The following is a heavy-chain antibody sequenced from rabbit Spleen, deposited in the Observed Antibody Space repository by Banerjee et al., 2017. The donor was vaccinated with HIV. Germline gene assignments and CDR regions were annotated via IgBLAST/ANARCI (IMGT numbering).Heavy chain of an antibody. CDR1: GIDFTNYY. J-gene: IGHJ6*01. CDR2: IYAAKGST. CDR3: ARDTGTSFSTYGMDL. Sequence: QEQLVESGGGLVQPGGSLTLSCKASGIDFTNYYIYWVRQAPGKGLEWIGIIYAAKGSTDYASWVNGRFTISSDNAQSTVDLKMTSLTAADTATYFCARDTGTSFSTYGMDLWGPGTLVTVS. V-gene: IGHV1S43*01. D-gene: IGHD8-1*01.